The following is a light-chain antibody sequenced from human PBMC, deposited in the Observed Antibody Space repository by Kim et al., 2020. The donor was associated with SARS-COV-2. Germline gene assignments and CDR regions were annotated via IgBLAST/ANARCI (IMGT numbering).Light chain of an antibody. Sequence: CLSPGERATLSCRASQTVTTTSLAWYQRKPGQAPRLLIFGTSSRATGIPDRFSGSGSGTDFTLTISRLEPEDFAVYYCQYFGSSYTFGQGTKLEI. CDR2: GTS. V-gene: IGKV3-20*01. CDR1: QTVTTTS. CDR3: QYFGSSYT. J-gene: IGKJ2*01.